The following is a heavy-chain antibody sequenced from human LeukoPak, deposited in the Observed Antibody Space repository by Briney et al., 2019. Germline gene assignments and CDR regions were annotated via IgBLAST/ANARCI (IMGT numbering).Heavy chain of an antibody. J-gene: IGHJ4*02. D-gene: IGHD3/OR15-3a*01. CDR2: IYTSGST. CDR3: ARGWTK. Sequence: SQTLYLTCTVSGGSISSGSYYWSWIRQPAGKGLEWIGRIYTSGSTNYNPSLKSRATISVDTSKNQFSLKLSSVTAADTAVYYCARGWTKWGQGTLVTVSS. V-gene: IGHV4-61*02. CDR1: GGSISSGSYY.